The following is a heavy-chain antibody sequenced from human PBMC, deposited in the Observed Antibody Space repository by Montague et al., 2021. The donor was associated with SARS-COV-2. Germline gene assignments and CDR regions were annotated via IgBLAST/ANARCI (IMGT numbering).Heavy chain of an antibody. D-gene: IGHD6-19*01. CDR2: VNPSGST. Sequence: SETLSLTCAVYGGSFSGYYWSWIRQPPGKGLEWIGEVNPSGSTNYNPSLKSRVTISIDTSKNQFSLKLSSVTAADTAVYYCARGSGWYKYWYFDLWGRGTLVTVSS. V-gene: IGHV4-34*01. CDR1: GGSFSGYY. J-gene: IGHJ2*01. CDR3: ARGSGWYKYWYFDL.